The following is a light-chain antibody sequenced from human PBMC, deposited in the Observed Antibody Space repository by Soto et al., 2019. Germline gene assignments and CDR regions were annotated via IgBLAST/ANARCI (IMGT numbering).Light chain of an antibody. J-gene: IGLJ2*01. V-gene: IGLV1-44*01. Sequence: QSALTQPPSAYGTPGQRVTISCSGSSSNIGGNSVNWYQHLPGTAPKILMYSDDERPSGVPDRFSGSKSGTSASLAISGLQSEDEADYYCAAWDDNLNGPVFGGGTQLTVL. CDR3: AAWDDNLNGPV. CDR1: SSNIGGNS. CDR2: SDD.